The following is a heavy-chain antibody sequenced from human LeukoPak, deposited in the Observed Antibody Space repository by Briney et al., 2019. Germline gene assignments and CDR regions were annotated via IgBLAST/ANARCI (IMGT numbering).Heavy chain of an antibody. CDR1: GYTFTSYY. J-gene: IGHJ4*02. D-gene: IGHD3-22*01. CDR2: INPSGGST. V-gene: IGHV1-46*01. CDR3: ARSTYYYDTSGYYPWDY. Sequence: ASVKVSCKASGYTFTSYYIHWVRQAPGQGLDWMGIINPSGGSTTYAQKFQGRVTMTRDMSTSTVYMELSSLRSEDTAVYYCARSTYYYDTSGYYPWDYWGQGTLVTVSS.